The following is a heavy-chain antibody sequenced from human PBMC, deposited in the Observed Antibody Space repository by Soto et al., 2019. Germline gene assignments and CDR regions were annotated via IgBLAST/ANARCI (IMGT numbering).Heavy chain of an antibody. D-gene: IGHD3-10*01. V-gene: IGHV1-69*02. CDR1: GGTFSSYT. Sequence: QVQLVQSGAEVKKPGSSVKVSCKASGGTFSSYTISWVRQAPGQGLEWMGRIIPILGIANYAQKFQGRVTITADKSTSTAYMELSSLRSEDTPVYYCARGYYGSGSLDYWGQGTLVTVSS. CDR3: ARGYYGSGSLDY. CDR2: IIPILGIA. J-gene: IGHJ4*02.